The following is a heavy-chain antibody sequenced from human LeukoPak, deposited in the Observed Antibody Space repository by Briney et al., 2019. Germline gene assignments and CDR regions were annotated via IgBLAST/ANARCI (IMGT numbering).Heavy chain of an antibody. CDR1: GDSISNYY. Sequence: PSETLSLTCTVSGDSISNYYWSWIRQSPGKKLEWIGYMYNRGSTIYNPSLKSRVTISTDTSKNQFSLRLTSVTAADTAVYYCARAEKAVTRTLDYWGQGTLITVSS. D-gene: IGHD6-19*01. V-gene: IGHV4-59*01. CDR3: ARAEKAVTRTLDY. CDR2: MYNRGST. J-gene: IGHJ4*02.